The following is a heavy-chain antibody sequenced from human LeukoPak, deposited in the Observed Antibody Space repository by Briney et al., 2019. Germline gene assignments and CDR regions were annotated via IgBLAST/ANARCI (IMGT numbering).Heavy chain of an antibody. D-gene: IGHD6-19*01. V-gene: IGHV1-24*01. CDR1: GYTFTGYY. J-gene: IGHJ4*02. CDR3: ATEGGIAVAGLDY. CDR2: FDPEDGET. Sequence: ASVKVSCKASGYTFTGYYMHWVRQAPGKGLEWMGGFDPEDGETIYAQKFQGRVTMTEDTSTDTAYMGLSSLRSEDTAVYHCATEGGIAVAGLDYWGQGTLVTVSS.